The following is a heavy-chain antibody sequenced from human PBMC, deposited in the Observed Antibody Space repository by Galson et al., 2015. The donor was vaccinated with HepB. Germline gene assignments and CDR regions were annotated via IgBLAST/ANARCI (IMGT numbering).Heavy chain of an antibody. CDR1: GYTFISYS. Sequence: SVKVSCKASGYTFISYSIVWVRQAPGQGLEWMGWISTYNGNTNYAQNLQGRVAMTRDTSTTTAYMELRSLRSDDTAVYYCARDGRDGYNYNFDYWGQGTGVTGSS. D-gene: IGHD5-24*01. CDR2: ISTYNGNT. J-gene: IGHJ4*02. V-gene: IGHV1-18*04. CDR3: ARDGRDGYNYNFDY.